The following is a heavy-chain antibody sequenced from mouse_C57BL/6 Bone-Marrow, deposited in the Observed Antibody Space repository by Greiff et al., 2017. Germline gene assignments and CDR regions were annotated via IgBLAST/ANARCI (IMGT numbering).Heavy chain of an antibody. D-gene: IGHD1-1*01. CDR3: ARSDYGSNGYAMDY. CDR1: GYTFTDYY. V-gene: IGHV1-76*01. Sequence: VQLQQSGAELVRPGASVKLSCKASGYTFTDYYINWVKQRPGQGLEWIARIYPGSGNTYYNEKLKGKATMTAEKSSSTAYMQLSSLTSEDSAVYFCARSDYGSNGYAMDYWGQGTSVTVSS. CDR2: IYPGSGNT. J-gene: IGHJ4*01.